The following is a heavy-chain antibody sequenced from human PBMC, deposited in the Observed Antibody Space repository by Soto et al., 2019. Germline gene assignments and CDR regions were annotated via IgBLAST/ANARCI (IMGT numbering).Heavy chain of an antibody. J-gene: IGHJ5*02. Sequence: PSETLSLTCTVSGGSISSGGYYWSWIRQHPGKGLEWIGYIYYSGSTYYNPSLKSRVTISVDTSKNQFSLKLSSVTAADTAVYYCAIGIPPRGANWFDPWGQGTLVTVSS. CDR2: IYYSGST. CDR1: GGSISSGGYY. D-gene: IGHD2-2*02. CDR3: AIGIPPRGANWFDP. V-gene: IGHV4-31*03.